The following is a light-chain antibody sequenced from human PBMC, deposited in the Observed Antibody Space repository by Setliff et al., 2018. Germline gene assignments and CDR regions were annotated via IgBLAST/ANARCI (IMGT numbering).Light chain of an antibody. CDR3: SSYTSSGTDV. CDR2: EVS. V-gene: IGLV2-14*01. J-gene: IGLJ1*01. CDR1: ASDVGAYNF. Sequence: QSVLAQPASVSGSPGQSITISCTGTASDVGAYNFVSWYQQHPGKAPKFMIYEVSNRPSGVSNRFSGSKSGNTASLTISGLQAEDEADYYCSSYTSSGTDVFGSGTKVTVL.